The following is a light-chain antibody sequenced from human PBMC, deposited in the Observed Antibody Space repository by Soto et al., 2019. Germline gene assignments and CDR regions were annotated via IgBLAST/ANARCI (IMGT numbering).Light chain of an antibody. Sequence: DIQMTQSPSTLSASVGDRVTITCRASQSIGAWLAWYQQKPGKAPTLLMYKTSTLESGVPSKFSGSGSETEFTLTISSLQPDDFATYYCQQYNAYPYTFGQGTKLDIK. J-gene: IGKJ2*01. V-gene: IGKV1-5*03. CDR2: KTS. CDR1: QSIGAW. CDR3: QQYNAYPYT.